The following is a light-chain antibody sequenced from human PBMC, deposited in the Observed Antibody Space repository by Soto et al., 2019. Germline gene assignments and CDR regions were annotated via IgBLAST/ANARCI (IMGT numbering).Light chain of an antibody. CDR3: AAWDDSLKGYV. V-gene: IGLV1-44*01. CDR1: SSNIGTTT. CDR2: RNN. Sequence: QAVVTQAPSASGTPGQRVTISCSGSSSNIGTTTVSWYQQLPGTAPKLLIYRNNQRPSGVPDRFSGSKSGTSGSLAISGLQSEDEADYYCAAWDDSLKGYVFGTGTKLTVL. J-gene: IGLJ1*01.